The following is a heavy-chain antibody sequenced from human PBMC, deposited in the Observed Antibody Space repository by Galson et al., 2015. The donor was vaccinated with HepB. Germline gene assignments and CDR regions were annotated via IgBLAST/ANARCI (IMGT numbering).Heavy chain of an antibody. J-gene: IGHJ4*02. D-gene: IGHD6-19*01. V-gene: IGHV1-18*01. Sequence: SVKVSCKAYGYTFTSYGISWVRQAPGQGLQWMGWISSYNGHTNYPQHLQGRVTMTTDTSTSTAYMDLRSLRSDDTAVYYCARVYNSGWYGHFDYWGQRTLATVSS. CDR3: ARVYNSGWYGHFDY. CDR2: ISSYNGHT. CDR1: GYTFTSYG.